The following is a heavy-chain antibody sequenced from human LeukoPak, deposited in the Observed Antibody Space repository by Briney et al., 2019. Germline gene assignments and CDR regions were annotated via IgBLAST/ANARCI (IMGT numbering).Heavy chain of an antibody. Sequence: GGSLRLSCAASGFTFSSYGMHWVRQAPGKGLEWVAVIWYDGSNKYYADSVKGRFTISRDNSKNTLYLQMNSLRVEDTAVYYCARVEQQLVISYAFDIWGQGTMVTVSS. CDR3: ARVEQQLVISYAFDI. J-gene: IGHJ3*02. D-gene: IGHD6-13*01. V-gene: IGHV3-33*01. CDR1: GFTFSSYG. CDR2: IWYDGSNK.